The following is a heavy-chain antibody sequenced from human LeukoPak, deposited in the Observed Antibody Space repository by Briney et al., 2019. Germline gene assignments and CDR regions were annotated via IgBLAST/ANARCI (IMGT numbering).Heavy chain of an antibody. CDR3: AKLRYSYGSNFDY. V-gene: IGHV3-23*01. CDR2: ISSGGGAT. Sequence: GGSLRLSCAASGFTVSSYAMSWVRQAPGRGLEWVSAISSGGGATYYADSVKGRFTISRDDSRTTLYLQLNSLRAEDTAVYYCAKLRYSYGSNFDYWGQGTLVTVSS. J-gene: IGHJ4*02. CDR1: GFTVSSYA. D-gene: IGHD5-18*01.